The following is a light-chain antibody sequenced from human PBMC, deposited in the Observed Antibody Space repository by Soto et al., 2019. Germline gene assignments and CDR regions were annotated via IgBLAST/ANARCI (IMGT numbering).Light chain of an antibody. J-gene: IGLJ3*02. CDR2: EVT. Sequence: QSALTQPASVSGSPGQSITVSCTGTASDIGSYDYVSWYQHHPGKAPKRLIYEVTNRPSGVSNRFSGSKSDYTASLTISVLQAEDEGHYYCASYTGSTTRWVFGGGTKLTVL. CDR1: ASDIGSYDY. CDR3: ASYTGSTTRWV. V-gene: IGLV2-14*01.